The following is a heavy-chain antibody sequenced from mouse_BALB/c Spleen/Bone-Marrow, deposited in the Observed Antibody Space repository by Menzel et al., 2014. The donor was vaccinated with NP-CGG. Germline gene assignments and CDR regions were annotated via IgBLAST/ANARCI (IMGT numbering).Heavy chain of an antibody. CDR2: ITYSGGT. D-gene: IGHD1-3*01. CDR1: GYSITSDYA. V-gene: IGHV3-2*02. Sequence: EVKLQESGPGLVKPSQSLSLTCTVTGYSITSDYAWNWIRQFPGNKLEWMGHITYSGGTSCNPSLKSRISFTRDTSKNQFFLQLNSVTIEDTATYYCARSGNFFDYWGQGTTLTVSS. J-gene: IGHJ2*01. CDR3: ARSGNFFDY.